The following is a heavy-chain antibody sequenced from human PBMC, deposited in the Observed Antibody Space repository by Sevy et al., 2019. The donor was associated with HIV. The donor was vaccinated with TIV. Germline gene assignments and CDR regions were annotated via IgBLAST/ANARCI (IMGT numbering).Heavy chain of an antibody. D-gene: IGHD2-8*01. CDR2: ISYDGSNK. CDR1: GFTFSSYG. Sequence: GGSLRLSCAASGFTFSSYGMHWVRQAPGKGLEWVAVISYDGSNKYYADSVKGRFTISRDNSKNTLYLQMNSLRAEDTAVYYCAKDAGGLSPGYSIRYYFDYWGQGTLVTVSS. CDR3: AKDAGGLSPGYSIRYYFDY. V-gene: IGHV3-30*18. J-gene: IGHJ4*02.